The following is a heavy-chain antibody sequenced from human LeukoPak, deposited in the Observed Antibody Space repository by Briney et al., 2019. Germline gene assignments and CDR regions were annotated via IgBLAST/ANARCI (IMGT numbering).Heavy chain of an antibody. J-gene: IGHJ5*02. CDR1: GASINSNY. CDR3: ARGHYDLGP. D-gene: IGHD3-22*01. V-gene: IGHV4-59*01. Sequence: SETLSLTCSVSGASINSNYWSWVRQSPGKGLEWIAYIYYSGEINYNPSLRSRVTISLDTSKNQVSLKMTFVTAEDTAVYYCARGHYDLGPWGQGTLVTVSS. CDR2: IYYSGEI.